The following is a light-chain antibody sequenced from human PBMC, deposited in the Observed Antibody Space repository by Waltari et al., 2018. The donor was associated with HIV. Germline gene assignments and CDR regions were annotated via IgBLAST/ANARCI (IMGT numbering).Light chain of an antibody. CDR3: QQYSDWPPFT. CDR1: QSVRIG. Sequence: EIVMTQSPATLSVSPGERATLSCRARQSVRIGLAWYQQKPGQPPRLLIYAASTRATGIPARFSGSGSGTEFTLTISSLQSEDFAVYYCQQYSDWPPFTFGGGTKVEIK. CDR2: AAS. J-gene: IGKJ4*02. V-gene: IGKV3-15*01.